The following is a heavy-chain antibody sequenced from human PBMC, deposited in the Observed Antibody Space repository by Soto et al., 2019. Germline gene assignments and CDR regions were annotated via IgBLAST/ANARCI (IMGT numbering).Heavy chain of an antibody. CDR3: GRDCSDANCALYYGMDV. CDR2: INQDGTEK. J-gene: IGHJ6*02. Sequence: PGGSLRLSCAASGFPFSTYWMTWVRQAPGKGLEWVANINQDGTEKYYVDSVKGRFTISRDNTKNSLYLQMNNLRAEDTAVYFCGRDCSDANCALYYGMDVWGQGTTVTVSS. D-gene: IGHD2-15*01. CDR1: GFPFSTYW. V-gene: IGHV3-7*01.